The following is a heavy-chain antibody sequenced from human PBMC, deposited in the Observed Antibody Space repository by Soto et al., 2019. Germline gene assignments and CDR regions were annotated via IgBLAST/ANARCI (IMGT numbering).Heavy chain of an antibody. V-gene: IGHV3-74*01. J-gene: IGHJ4*02. CDR3: ARTLYCSSTSCNFDY. D-gene: IGHD2-2*01. CDR1: GFTFSSYW. Sequence: GGSLRLSCAASGFTFSSYWMHWVRQAPGKGLVWVSRINSDGSSTSYADSVKGRFTISRDNAKNTLYLQMNSLRAEDTAVYYCARTLYCSSTSCNFDYWGQGTLVTVSS. CDR2: INSDGSST.